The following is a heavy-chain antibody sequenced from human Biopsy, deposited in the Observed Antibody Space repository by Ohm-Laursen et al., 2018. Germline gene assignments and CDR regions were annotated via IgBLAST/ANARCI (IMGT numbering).Heavy chain of an antibody. Sequence: SLRFSCAASGFIFGDFGMHWVRQAPGKGPEWVAVIWHDGSEKYYAGSVKGRFSISRDNSKNTLNLQMNSLRVEDTAIYYCVSEVVGDTDHWGQGTLVTVSS. CDR1: GFIFGDFG. CDR2: IWHDGSEK. D-gene: IGHD2-15*01. CDR3: VSEVVGDTDH. J-gene: IGHJ4*02. V-gene: IGHV3-33*01.